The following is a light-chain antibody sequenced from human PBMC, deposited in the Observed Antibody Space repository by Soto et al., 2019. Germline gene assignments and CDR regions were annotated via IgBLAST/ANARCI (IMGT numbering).Light chain of an antibody. V-gene: IGKV1-5*01. CDR1: QGITSW. CDR3: QQYNDYIT. J-gene: IGKJ5*01. Sequence: DIQMTQSPSTLSASVGDTVTITCRASQGITSWLAWYQQKPGKAPKILIYDASTLENGVQTRFSGTGSETEFTLTVRSLQPDDSATYYCQQYNDYITFGQGTRLEIK. CDR2: DAS.